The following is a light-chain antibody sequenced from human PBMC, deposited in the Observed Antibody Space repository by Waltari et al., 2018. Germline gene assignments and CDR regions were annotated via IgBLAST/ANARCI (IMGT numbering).Light chain of an antibody. CDR1: SSNIGVNV. CDR2: TND. J-gene: IGLJ1*01. Sequence: QSVLAQPPSVSGPPGQRVTIFCSGGSSNIGVNVVNWYHHLPGTSPRLLIFTNDRRPSGVPDRFAGSKSGTSASLAISGLQSEDEGHYYCAVWDDNLSGVVFGAGTQVTVL. V-gene: IGLV1-44*01. CDR3: AVWDDNLSGVV.